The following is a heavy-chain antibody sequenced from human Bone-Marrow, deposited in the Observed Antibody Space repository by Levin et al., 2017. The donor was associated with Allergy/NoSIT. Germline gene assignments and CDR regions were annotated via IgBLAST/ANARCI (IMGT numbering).Heavy chain of an antibody. Sequence: SLKISCAASGFTFDDFAMHWVRQTPGKGLEWVSGISSSSITTAYADSVKGRFTISRDSAKNSLFLQMNSLRPEDTALYYCTGGDWLDPWGQGTLVTVSS. J-gene: IGHJ5*02. V-gene: IGHV3-9*01. CDR2: ISSSSITT. CDR3: TGGDWLDP. CDR1: GFTFDDFA. D-gene: IGHD3-16*01.